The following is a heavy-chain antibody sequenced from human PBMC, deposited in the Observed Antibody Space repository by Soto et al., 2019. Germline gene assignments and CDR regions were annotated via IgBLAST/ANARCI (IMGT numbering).Heavy chain of an antibody. D-gene: IGHD1-20*01. Sequence: GGSLRLSCAASGFTFSNYWMNWVRQAPGKGLQCVASIDPDGSETSYVDSVKGRFTISRDNPKNSLYLQMNGLRAEDTGVYYCARDRRYTSYFFGDWGQGTLVTVSS. CDR3: ARDRRYTSYFFGD. CDR1: GFTFSNYW. V-gene: IGHV3-7*03. CDR2: IDPDGSET. J-gene: IGHJ4*02.